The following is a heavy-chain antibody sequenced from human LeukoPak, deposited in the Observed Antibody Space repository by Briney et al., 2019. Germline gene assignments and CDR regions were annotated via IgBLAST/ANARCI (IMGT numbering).Heavy chain of an antibody. V-gene: IGHV3-23*01. J-gene: IGHJ4*02. CDR2: IIGSGDNT. CDR3: ANPPPVTSFDY. D-gene: IGHD4-11*01. CDR1: GFTFSSYA. Sequence: GGSLRLSCAASGFTFSSYAMNWVRQAPGRGLEWVSAIIGSGDNTYYSLSVKGRFTISRDNSKNTLYLQMNSLRAEDTAVYYCANPPPVTSFDYWGQGTLVTVSS.